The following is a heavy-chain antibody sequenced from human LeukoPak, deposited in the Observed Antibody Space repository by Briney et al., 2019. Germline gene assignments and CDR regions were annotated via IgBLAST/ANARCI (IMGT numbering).Heavy chain of an antibody. CDR2: ISGSGGST. Sequence: PGGSLRLSCAASGFTFSSYAMSWVRQAPGKGLEWVSAISGSGGSTYYADSVKGRFTISRDNSKNTLYLQMNSPRAEDTAVYYCAKAGQRGIFGVVRFDYWGQGTLVTVSS. V-gene: IGHV3-23*01. CDR3: AKAGQRGIFGVVRFDY. D-gene: IGHD3-3*01. CDR1: GFTFSSYA. J-gene: IGHJ4*02.